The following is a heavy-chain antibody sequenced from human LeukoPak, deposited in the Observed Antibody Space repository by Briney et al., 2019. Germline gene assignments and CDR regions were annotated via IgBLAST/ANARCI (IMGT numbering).Heavy chain of an antibody. J-gene: IGHJ4*02. V-gene: IGHV3-48*01. CDR2: ISSSSSTI. CDR3: ARLPIRHSLPHFDY. Sequence: GGSLRLSCAASGFTFSSYSMNWVRQAPGKGLEWVSYISSSSSTIYYADSVKGRFTISRDNAKNSLYLQMNSLRAEDTAVYYCARLPIRHSLPHFDYWGQGTLVTVSS. D-gene: IGHD3-16*01. CDR1: GFTFSSYS.